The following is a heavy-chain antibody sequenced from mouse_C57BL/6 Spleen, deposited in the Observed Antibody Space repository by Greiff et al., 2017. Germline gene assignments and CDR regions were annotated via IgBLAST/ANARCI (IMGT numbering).Heavy chain of an antibody. CDR2: IWSDGST. CDR1: GFSLTSYG. V-gene: IGHV2-6-1*01. D-gene: IGHD2-5*01. CDR3: ARHEKAYYSNYDAMDY. J-gene: IGHJ4*01. Sequence: QVQLKESGPGLVAPSQSLSITCTVSGFSLTSYGVHWVRQPPGKGLEWLVVIWSDGSTTYNSALKSRLSISKDNSKSQVFLKMNSLQTDDTAMYYCARHEKAYYSNYDAMDYWGQGTSVTVSS.